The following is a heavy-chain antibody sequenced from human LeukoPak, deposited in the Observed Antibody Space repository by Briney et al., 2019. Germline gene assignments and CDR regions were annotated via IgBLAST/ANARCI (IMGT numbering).Heavy chain of an antibody. CDR2: IYYSGST. J-gene: IGHJ4*02. CDR1: GGSISTYY. V-gene: IGHV4-59*01. D-gene: IGHD2-8*02. Sequence: SETLSVTCTVSGGSISTYYWSWIRQPPGKGLEWIGYIYYSGSTNYNPSLKSRVTISVDSSKNQFSLKLSSVTAADTAVYYCARVSGAGYDGRGVFDHWGQGTLVTVSS. CDR3: ARVSGAGYDGRGVFDH.